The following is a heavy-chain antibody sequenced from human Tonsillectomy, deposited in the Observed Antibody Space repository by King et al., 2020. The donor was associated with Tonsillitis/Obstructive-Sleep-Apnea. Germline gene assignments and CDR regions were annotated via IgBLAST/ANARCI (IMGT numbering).Heavy chain of an antibody. V-gene: IGHV3-66*01. Sequence: VQLVESGGGLVQSGGSLRLSCTASGFTVSNNDMNWVRQAPGKGLEWVSVLYSGGLTYYPDSVKGRFTISRDNSKNTLYLQMSSLRIEDTAVYYCAREGPEFNWNYVSHWGQGTLVTVSS. CDR2: LYSGGLT. J-gene: IGHJ4*02. D-gene: IGHD1-7*01. CDR1: GFTVSNND. CDR3: AREGPEFNWNYVSH.